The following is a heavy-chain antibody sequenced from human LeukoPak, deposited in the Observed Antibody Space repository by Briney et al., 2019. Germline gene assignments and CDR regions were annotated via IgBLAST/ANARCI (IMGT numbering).Heavy chain of an antibody. V-gene: IGHV1-24*01. D-gene: IGHD6-6*01. Sequence: ASVKVSCKVSGYTLTELSMHWVRQAPGKGLEWMGGFDPEDSETIYAQKFQGRVTMTEDTSTDTAYMELSSLRSEDTAVYYCATDILAARTLFDYWGQGTLVTVSS. J-gene: IGHJ4*02. CDR2: FDPEDSET. CDR1: GYTLTELS. CDR3: ATDILAARTLFDY.